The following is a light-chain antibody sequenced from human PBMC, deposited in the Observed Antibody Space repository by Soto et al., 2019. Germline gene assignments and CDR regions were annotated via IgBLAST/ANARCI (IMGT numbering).Light chain of an antibody. Sequence: DIQLTQSPSFLSASVGDRVTITCRASQGISSNLARYQQKPGKAPKLLIYDASSLESGVPSRFSGSGSGTDFTLTISSLQPEDFATYYCQQANSFPRTFGQGTKVDI. CDR3: QQANSFPRT. J-gene: IGKJ1*01. CDR1: QGISSN. CDR2: DAS. V-gene: IGKV1-9*01.